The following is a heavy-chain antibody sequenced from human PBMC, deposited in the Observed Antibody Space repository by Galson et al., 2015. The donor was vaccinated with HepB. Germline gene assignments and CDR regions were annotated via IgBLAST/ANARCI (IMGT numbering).Heavy chain of an antibody. D-gene: IGHD3-10*01. CDR2: TYYRSKWYN. J-gene: IGHJ5*02. Sequence: CAISGDSVSSDSAAWNWIRQSPSRGLEWLGRTYYRSKWYNDYAVSVKSRITINPDTSKNQFSLQLNSVTPEDTALYYCAREGGILRGAVKFNWFDPWGQGTLVTVSS. V-gene: IGHV6-1*01. CDR3: AREGGILRGAVKFNWFDP. CDR1: GDSVSSDSAA.